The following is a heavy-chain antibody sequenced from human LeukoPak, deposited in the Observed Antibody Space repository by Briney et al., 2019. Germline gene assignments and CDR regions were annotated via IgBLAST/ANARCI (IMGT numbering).Heavy chain of an antibody. J-gene: IGHJ4*02. Sequence: GGSLRLSCAASAGFTFSDYWMNWVRQAPGKGLEWVAIIKQDGREKLYVDSVKGRFTISRDNAKSSLYRQMNSLRAEDTAVYYCVSGIGWLPDYWGQGTLVTVSS. CDR1: AGFTFSDYW. CDR2: IKQDGREK. CDR3: VSGIGWLPDY. V-gene: IGHV3-7*03. D-gene: IGHD6-19*01.